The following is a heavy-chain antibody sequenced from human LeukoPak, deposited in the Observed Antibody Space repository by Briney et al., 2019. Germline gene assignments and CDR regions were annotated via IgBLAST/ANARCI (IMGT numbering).Heavy chain of an antibody. J-gene: IGHJ4*02. Sequence: ASVKVSCKASGGTFSSYAISWVRQAPGQGLEWMGRIIPIFGIANYAQKFQGRVTITADKSTSTAYMELSSLRSEDTAVYYCARDGAYGHRGYFDYWGQGTLVTVSS. V-gene: IGHV1-69*04. CDR1: GGTFSSYA. D-gene: IGHD4-17*01. CDR3: ARDGAYGHRGYFDY. CDR2: IIPIFGIA.